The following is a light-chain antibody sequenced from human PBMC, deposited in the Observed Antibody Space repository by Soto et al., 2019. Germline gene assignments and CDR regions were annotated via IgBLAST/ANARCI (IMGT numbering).Light chain of an antibody. CDR3: QQYGSSPLT. J-gene: IGKJ4*01. CDR1: QSLSRSY. V-gene: IGKV3-20*01. Sequence: EIVLTQSPGTLSLSPGERATLSCRARQSLSRSYLAWYQQKPGQAPRLLIHGVSSRATGIPDRFSGSGSGRDFTLTISRLEPDDFVMYYCQQYGSSPLTFGGGTKVEIK. CDR2: GVS.